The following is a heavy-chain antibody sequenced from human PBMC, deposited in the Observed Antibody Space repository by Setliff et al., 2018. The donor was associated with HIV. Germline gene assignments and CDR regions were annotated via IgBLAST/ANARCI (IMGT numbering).Heavy chain of an antibody. J-gene: IGHJ4*02. CDR1: ADIFNAYY. Sequence: ASVKVSCKASADIFNAYYIHWVRQAPGQGLEWMGWITPNGDDTNYPQKFEGRVTLTRDPSIATAYMELRSLTSDDTAVYYCARVADRNYDFWSAYEYWGQGTLVTV. CDR3: ARVADRNYDFWSAYEY. D-gene: IGHD3-3*01. CDR2: ITPNGDDT. V-gene: IGHV1-2*02.